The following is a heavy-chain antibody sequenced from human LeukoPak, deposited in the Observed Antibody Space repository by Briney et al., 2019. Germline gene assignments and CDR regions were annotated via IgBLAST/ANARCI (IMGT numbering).Heavy chain of an antibody. Sequence: QSGGSLRLSCAASGFTFSSYGMSWVRQAPGKGLEWVSGITGSGGSTYYADSVKGRFTISRDNSKNTVSLQLNNLRIEDTALYYCAKTSLSDPSGHYYYMDVWGKGTTVTVSS. CDR3: AKTSLSDPSGHYYYMDV. D-gene: IGHD3-3*01. J-gene: IGHJ6*03. CDR2: ITGSGGST. V-gene: IGHV3-23*01. CDR1: GFTFSSYG.